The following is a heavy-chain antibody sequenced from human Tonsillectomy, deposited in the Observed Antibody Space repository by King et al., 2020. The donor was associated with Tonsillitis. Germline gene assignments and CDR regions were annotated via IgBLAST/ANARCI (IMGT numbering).Heavy chain of an antibody. CDR1: GFTFSSYG. D-gene: IGHD2-15*01. J-gene: IGHJ6*02. Sequence: VQLVESGGGVVQPGGSLRLSCAASGFTFSSYGMHWVHQAPGKGLEWVAFIREDGSNKYYADSVKGRFTISRDKSKNTLYLQMNSLRAEDTAVYYCAKVLGVVVAATKDTYYYGMDVWGQGTTVTVSS. V-gene: IGHV3-30*02. CDR3: AKVLGVVVAATKDTYYYGMDV. CDR2: IREDGSNK.